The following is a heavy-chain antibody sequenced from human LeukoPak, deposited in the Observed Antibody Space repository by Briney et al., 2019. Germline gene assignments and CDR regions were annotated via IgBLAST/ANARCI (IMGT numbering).Heavy chain of an antibody. CDR1: GFTFSSYD. CDR2: ISFSGNSI. V-gene: IGHV3-48*03. J-gene: IGHJ4*02. Sequence: GGSLRLSCAASGFTFSSYDMTWVRQAPGKGLEWVSFISFSGNSIYYADSVKGRFTISSDNAKNSLYLQMNSLRAEDTAVYYGARGPILTGSPLDYWRQGTLVSAS. D-gene: IGHD3-9*01. CDR3: ARGPILTGSPLDY.